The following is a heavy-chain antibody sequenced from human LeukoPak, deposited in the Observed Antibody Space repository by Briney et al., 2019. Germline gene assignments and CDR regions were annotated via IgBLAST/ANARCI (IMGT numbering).Heavy chain of an antibody. D-gene: IGHD3-10*01. CDR3: ATNMVRGVIIYEDY. V-gene: IGHV3-23*01. Sequence: GGSLRLSCAASGFTFSNAWMSWVRQAPGKGLEWVSAISGSGGSTYYADSVKGRFTISRDNSKNTLYLQMNSLRAEDTAVYYCATNMVRGVIIYEDYWGQGTLVTVSS. CDR2: ISGSGGST. CDR1: GFTFSNAW. J-gene: IGHJ4*02.